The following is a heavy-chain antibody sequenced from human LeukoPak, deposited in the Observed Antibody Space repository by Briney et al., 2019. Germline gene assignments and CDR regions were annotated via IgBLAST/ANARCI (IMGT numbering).Heavy chain of an antibody. Sequence: GGSLRLSCAASGFTVSSNYMSWVRQAPGKGLEWVSVIYSGGSTYYADSVKGRFTISRDNSKNTLYLQMNSLRAEDTAVYYCARVHDRHDAFDIWGQGTMVTVSS. CDR1: GFTVSSNY. D-gene: IGHD1-1*01. J-gene: IGHJ3*02. CDR3: ARVHDRHDAFDI. V-gene: IGHV3-53*01. CDR2: IYSGGST.